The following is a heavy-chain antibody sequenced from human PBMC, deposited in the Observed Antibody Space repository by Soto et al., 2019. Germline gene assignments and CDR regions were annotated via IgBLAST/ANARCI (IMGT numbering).Heavy chain of an antibody. V-gene: IGHV3-30*18. CDR3: AKDIALVRGVIIDLDV. J-gene: IGHJ6*02. CDR1: GFIFSNYG. D-gene: IGHD3-10*01. Sequence: QVQLVESGGGVVQPGRSLRLSCAASGFIFSNYGIHWVRQAPGKGLEWVALTSYDGSNKYYADSVKGRFTISRDNSKNMVYLQMNSLRDEDTDVYYCAKDIALVRGVIIDLDVWGQGTTVTVSS. CDR2: TSYDGSNK.